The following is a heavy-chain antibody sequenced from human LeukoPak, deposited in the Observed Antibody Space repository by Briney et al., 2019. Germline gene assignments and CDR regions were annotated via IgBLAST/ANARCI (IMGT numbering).Heavy chain of an antibody. D-gene: IGHD3-3*01. J-gene: IGHJ3*02. CDR2: IYYSGST. Sequence: SETLPLTCTVSGGSISSYYWSWIRQPPGKGLEWIGYIYYSGSTNYNPSLKSRVTISVDTSKNQFSLKLSSVTAADTAVYYCARAGPITIFGVVIPDAFDIWGQGTMVTVSS. CDR1: GGSISSYY. CDR3: ARAGPITIFGVVIPDAFDI. V-gene: IGHV4-59*01.